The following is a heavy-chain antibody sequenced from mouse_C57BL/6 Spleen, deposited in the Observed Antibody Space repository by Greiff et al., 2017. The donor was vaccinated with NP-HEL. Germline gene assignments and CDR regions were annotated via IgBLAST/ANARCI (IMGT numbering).Heavy chain of an antibody. D-gene: IGHD2-1*01. Sequence: EVKLVESGAGLVKPGGSLKLSCAASGFTFSSYAMSWVRQTPEKRLEWVAYISRGGDYIYYADTGKGRFTISRDNARNTLFLQMSSLKSEDTAMYYCTRNHRNSLDDWGQGTTLTVSS. V-gene: IGHV5-9-1*02. CDR2: ISRGGDYI. CDR1: GFTFSSYA. J-gene: IGHJ2*01. CDR3: TRNHRNSLDD.